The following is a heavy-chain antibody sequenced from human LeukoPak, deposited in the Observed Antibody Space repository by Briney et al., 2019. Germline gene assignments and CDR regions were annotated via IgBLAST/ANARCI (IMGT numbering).Heavy chain of an antibody. J-gene: IGHJ4*02. CDR3: GRGCVYDSSPVPYYFDY. D-gene: IGHD3-22*01. Sequence: SETLSLTCAVYGGSFSGYYWSWIRQPPGKGLEWIGEINHSGSTNYNPSLKSRVTISVDTSKNQFSLKLSSVTAADTAVYYCGRGCVYDSSPVPYYFDYWGQGTLVTVSS. CDR1: GGSFSGYY. V-gene: IGHV4-34*01. CDR2: INHSGST.